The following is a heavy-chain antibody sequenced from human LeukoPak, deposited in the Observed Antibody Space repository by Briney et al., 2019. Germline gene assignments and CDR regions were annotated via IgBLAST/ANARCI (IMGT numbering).Heavy chain of an antibody. J-gene: IGHJ4*02. V-gene: IGHV4-30-2*01. CDR2: IYHSGST. D-gene: IGHD2-21*02. CDR3: ARAIDVGGDNYYFDY. Sequence: PSQTLSLTCAVSGGSISSGGYSWSWIRQPPGKGLEWIGYIYHSGSTYYNPSLKSRVTISVDRSKNQFSLKLSSVTAADTAVYYCARAIDVGGDNYYFDYWGQGSLVTVSS. CDR1: GGSISSGGYS.